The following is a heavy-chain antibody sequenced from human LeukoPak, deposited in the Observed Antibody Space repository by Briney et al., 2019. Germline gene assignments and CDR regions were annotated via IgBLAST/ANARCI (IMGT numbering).Heavy chain of an antibody. CDR1: GYTFTSYG. CDR3: ARDLPSSGGNDALDM. Sequence: GASVKVSCKASGYTFTSYGISWVRQAPGQGLEWMGWISAYNGNINYAQKLQGRVTMTTDTSTSTAYMELRSLRSDDTAVYYCARDLPSSGGNDALDMWGQGTMVTVSS. J-gene: IGHJ3*02. CDR2: ISAYNGNI. V-gene: IGHV1-18*01. D-gene: IGHD6-19*01.